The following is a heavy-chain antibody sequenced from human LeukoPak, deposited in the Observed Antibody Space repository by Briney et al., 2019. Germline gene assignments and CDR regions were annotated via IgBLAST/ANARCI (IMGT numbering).Heavy chain of an antibody. CDR2: LYNAGST. Sequence: GGSLRLSCVASGFIVSNNYMSWVRQAPGKGLEWVSVLYNAGSTYYADSVKGRFTISRDNSKNTLYLQMYSLRAEDTAVYYCAKSRGSNYYDSSGYYPLGYWGQGTLVTVSS. J-gene: IGHJ4*02. V-gene: IGHV3-53*01. D-gene: IGHD3-22*01. CDR3: AKSRGSNYYDSSGYYPLGY. CDR1: GFIVSNNY.